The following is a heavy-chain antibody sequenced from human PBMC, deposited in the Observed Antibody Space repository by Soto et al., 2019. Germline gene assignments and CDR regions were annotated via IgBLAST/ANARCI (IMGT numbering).Heavy chain of an antibody. V-gene: IGHV5-51*01. CDR3: ARHTTYSGWYAWFDP. CDR2: IYPGDSDT. CDR1: GYSFTIYC. D-gene: IGHD6-13*01. Sequence: GESLKISCNGSGYSFTIYCIGLVLQMPGKGLEWMGIIYPGDSDTRYSPSFQGQVTISADKSISTAYLQWSSLKASDTAMYYCARHTTYSGWYAWFDPWGQGTPVTVSS. J-gene: IGHJ5*02.